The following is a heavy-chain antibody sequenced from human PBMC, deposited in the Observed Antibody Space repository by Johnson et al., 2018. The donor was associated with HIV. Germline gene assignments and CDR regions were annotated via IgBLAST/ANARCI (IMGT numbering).Heavy chain of an antibody. CDR1: GFTFSGSA. J-gene: IGHJ3*01. D-gene: IGHD3-10*01. CDR3: ARDRGAAARYEAFDL. V-gene: IGHV3-73*01. Sequence: VQLVESGGGVVQPGRSMRLSCAASGFTFSGSAMHWVRQASGKGLEWVGRIRSKANSYATAYAASVKGRFTISRDDSKNTAYLQMNSLKTEDTAVYYCARDRGAAARYEAFDLWGQGTMVTVSS. CDR2: IRSKANSYAT.